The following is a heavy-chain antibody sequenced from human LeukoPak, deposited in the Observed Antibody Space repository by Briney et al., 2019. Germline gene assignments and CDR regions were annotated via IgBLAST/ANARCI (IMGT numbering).Heavy chain of an antibody. CDR3: ARVTGNDAFDI. Sequence: ASVKVSCKASGYTFTGYYMHWVRQAPGQGLEWMGWINPNSGGTSYAQKFQGRVTMTRDTSISTAYMELSRLRSDDTAVYYCARVTGNDAFDIWGQGTMVTVSS. CDR1: GYTFTGYY. J-gene: IGHJ3*02. CDR2: INPNSGGT. V-gene: IGHV1-2*02. D-gene: IGHD3-10*01.